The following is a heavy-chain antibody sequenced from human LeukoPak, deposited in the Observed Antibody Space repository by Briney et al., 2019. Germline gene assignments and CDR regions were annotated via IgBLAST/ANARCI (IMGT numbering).Heavy chain of an antibody. CDR2: LWYDGRTK. Sequence: PGGSLRLSCAASGFTFSSHGMHWVPQAPGKGLEWVAVLWYDGRTKYYAESVKGRFTISRDNSKNTLYLQMNSLRAEDTAVYYCARDYCGGDCYVDYWGQGTLVTVSS. CDR3: ARDYCGGDCYVDY. CDR1: GFTFSSHG. D-gene: IGHD2-21*02. V-gene: IGHV3-33*01. J-gene: IGHJ4*02.